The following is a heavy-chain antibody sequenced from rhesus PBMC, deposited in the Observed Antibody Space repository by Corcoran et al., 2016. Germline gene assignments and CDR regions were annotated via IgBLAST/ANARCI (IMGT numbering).Heavy chain of an antibody. Sequence: QVQLQESGPGVVKPSETLSLTCAVSGYSISSGYDWSWIRQPPGKGLEWIGYIYGSSGSPNYNPSLKNRGTISQDTSKNQFSLQLSSVTAADTAVYYWAGTERLQYYYDSGYYPDYWGQGVMVTVSS. CDR1: GYSISSGYD. V-gene: IGHV4-76*01. J-gene: IGHJ4*01. D-gene: IGHD3-28*01. CDR2: IYGSSGSP. CDR3: AGTERLQYYYDSGYYPDY.